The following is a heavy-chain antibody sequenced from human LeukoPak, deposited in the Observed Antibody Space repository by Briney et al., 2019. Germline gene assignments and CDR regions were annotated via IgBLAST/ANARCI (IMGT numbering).Heavy chain of an antibody. Sequence: ASVKVSCTASGYTFTSYDINWVRHATGQGLEWMGWMSPNSGDTGYAQKFQGRVTMTRDTSISTAYMELSSLRSEDTAVYYCARDRYGSGTYSPGYWGQGTLVTVSS. CDR3: ARDRYGSGTYSPGY. D-gene: IGHD3-10*01. J-gene: IGHJ4*02. CDR1: GYTFTSYD. CDR2: MSPNSGDT. V-gene: IGHV1-8*01.